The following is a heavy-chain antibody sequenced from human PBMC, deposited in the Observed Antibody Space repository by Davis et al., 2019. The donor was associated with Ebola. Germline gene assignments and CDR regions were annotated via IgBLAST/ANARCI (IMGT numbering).Heavy chain of an antibody. Sequence: PGGSLRLSCAASGFTFSSYSMNWVRQAPGKGLEWVSYIRSSSSTIYYADSVKGRFTISRDNAKNSLFLQMNSLRDEDTAVYYCAREAGGIYYYYYYMDVWGKGTTVTVSS. J-gene: IGHJ6*03. V-gene: IGHV3-48*02. D-gene: IGHD3-16*01. CDR1: GFTFSSYS. CDR2: IRSSSSTI. CDR3: AREAGGIYYYYYYMDV.